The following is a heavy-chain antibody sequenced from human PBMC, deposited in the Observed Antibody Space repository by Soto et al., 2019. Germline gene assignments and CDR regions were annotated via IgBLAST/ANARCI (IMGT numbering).Heavy chain of an antibody. J-gene: IGHJ4*02. D-gene: IGHD1-20*01. CDR1: GLTFSSYT. CDR2: VSGIGGGT. V-gene: IGHV3-23*01. Sequence: EVQLLESGGGLVQPGGSLRLSWAASGLTFSSYTMSWVRQAPGKGLQWISAVSGIGGGTYYADSVKGRFTISRDNSKDTLYLQMNNLRAEDTAVYYCAKPPDYNWNDYWGQGTLVTVSS. CDR3: AKPPDYNWNDY.